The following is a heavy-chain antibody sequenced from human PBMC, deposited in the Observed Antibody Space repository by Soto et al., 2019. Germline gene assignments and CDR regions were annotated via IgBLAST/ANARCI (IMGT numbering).Heavy chain of an antibody. CDR1: GFPFSSYG. CDR3: AKDLLKGRSGWTYYFDY. Sequence: GGSLRLSCAASGFPFSSYGMHWVRQAPGKGLEWVALISYDGSDIYYADSVKGRFTISRDNSKSTLYLQMNSLRAEDSAVYYCAKDLLKGRSGWTYYFDYWGQGTLVTVSS. CDR2: ISYDGSDI. V-gene: IGHV3-30*18. D-gene: IGHD6-19*01. J-gene: IGHJ4*02.